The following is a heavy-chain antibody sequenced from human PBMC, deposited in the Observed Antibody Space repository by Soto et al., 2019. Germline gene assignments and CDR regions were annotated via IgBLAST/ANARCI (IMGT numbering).Heavy chain of an antibody. Sequence: PSETLSLTCTVSGGSISSYYWSWIRQPPGKGLEWIGYIYYSGSTNYNPSLKSRVTISVDTSKNQFSLKLSSVTAADTAVYYCARRSLVTNSGGDFDYWGQGTLVTVSS. CDR3: ARRSLVTNSGGDFDY. V-gene: IGHV4-59*08. J-gene: IGHJ4*02. D-gene: IGHD2-21*02. CDR1: GGSISSYY. CDR2: IYYSGST.